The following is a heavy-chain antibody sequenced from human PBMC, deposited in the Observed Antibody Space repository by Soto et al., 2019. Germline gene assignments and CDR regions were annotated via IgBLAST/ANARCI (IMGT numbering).Heavy chain of an antibody. CDR1: GFTFSNYW. CDR2: INSDGSVS. CDR3: ARGDCVGGPCYSLAGSFYYYMDV. D-gene: IGHD2-15*01. J-gene: IGHJ6*03. Sequence: EVQLVESGGGLVQPGGSLRLSCAASGFTFSNYWMYWVRQAPGKGLVWVSRINSDGSVSSYADSVKGRLTISRDNVKNPLYLQMNSLRAEDTAVYYCARGDCVGGPCYSLAGSFYYYMDVWGKGTTVTVS. V-gene: IGHV3-74*01.